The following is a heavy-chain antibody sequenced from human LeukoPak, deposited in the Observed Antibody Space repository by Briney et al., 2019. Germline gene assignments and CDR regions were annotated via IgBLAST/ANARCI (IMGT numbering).Heavy chain of an antibody. Sequence: PSETLSLTCAGYGGPFSGYNWSWIRQPPGKGLEWIGEINHSGGTNYNPSLKSRVTISVDTTKNQFSLKLSSVTAADTAVYYCARRAAEPAAPYYYYYMDVWGKGTTVTVSS. CDR2: INHSGGT. CDR1: GGPFSGYN. V-gene: IGHV4-34*01. D-gene: IGHD2-2*01. J-gene: IGHJ6*03. CDR3: ARRAAEPAAPYYYYYMDV.